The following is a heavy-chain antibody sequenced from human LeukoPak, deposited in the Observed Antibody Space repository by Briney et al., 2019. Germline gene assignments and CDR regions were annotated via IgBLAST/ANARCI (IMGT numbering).Heavy chain of an antibody. CDR1: GFTFSNHW. CDR2: IKSKTEGETI. D-gene: IGHD4-17*01. V-gene: IGHV3-15*01. Sequence: GGSVRLSCAASGFTFSNHWMSWVRQAPGKGLEWVGRIKSKTEGETIEYAAAVQGRFTISRDDSKNTLYLQMNSLKTEDTPVYYCTTYGDYEGLSGHWGEGTLVTVSS. J-gene: IGHJ4*02. CDR3: TTYGDYEGLSGH.